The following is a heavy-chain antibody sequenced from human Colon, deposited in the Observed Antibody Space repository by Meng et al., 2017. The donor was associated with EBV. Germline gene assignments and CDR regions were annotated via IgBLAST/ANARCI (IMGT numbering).Heavy chain of an antibody. CDR3: ARVTGKIYYDGSGYPEAFDY. D-gene: IGHD3-22*01. Sequence: RACLVQLSQPLSPLHTVAGDSISRTDYFWRWVRQPPWKGMEWTGYIYYSGSRYYNPSLKSRVTISVDTSKNQFSLKLSSVTAADTAVYYCARVTGKIYYDGSGYPEAFDYWGQGTLVTVSS. V-gene: IGHV4-30-4*01. CDR1: GDSISRTDYF. CDR2: IYYSGSR. J-gene: IGHJ4*02.